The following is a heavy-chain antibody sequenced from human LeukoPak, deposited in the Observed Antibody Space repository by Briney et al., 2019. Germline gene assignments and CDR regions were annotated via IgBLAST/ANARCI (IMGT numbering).Heavy chain of an antibody. D-gene: IGHD3-22*01. CDR2: IYYSGST. Sequence: NSSETLSLTCTVSGGSISSSSYYWGWIRQPPGKGLEWIGSIYYSGSTYYNPSLKSRVTISVDTSKNQFSLKLSSVTAADTAVYYCARPDYYDSSSAFDIWGQGTMVTVSS. CDR1: GGSISSSSYY. J-gene: IGHJ3*02. CDR3: ARPDYYDSSSAFDI. V-gene: IGHV4-39*01.